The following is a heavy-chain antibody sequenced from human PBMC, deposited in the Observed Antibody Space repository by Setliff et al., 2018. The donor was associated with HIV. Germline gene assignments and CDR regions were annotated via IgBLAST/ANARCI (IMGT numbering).Heavy chain of an antibody. Sequence: GGSLRLSCAASGFTFSSYAMSWVRQAPGKGLEWVSAISGSGGSTYYADSVKGRFTISRDNSKNTLYLQMNSLRAEDTAVYYCASQGGGYSYANFDYWGQGTLVTVS. CDR2: ISGSGGST. V-gene: IGHV3-23*01. CDR1: GFTFSSYA. D-gene: IGHD5-18*01. CDR3: ASQGGGYSYANFDY. J-gene: IGHJ4*02.